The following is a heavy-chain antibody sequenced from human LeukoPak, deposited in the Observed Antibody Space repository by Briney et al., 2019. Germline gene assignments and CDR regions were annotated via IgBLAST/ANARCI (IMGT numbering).Heavy chain of an antibody. D-gene: IGHD2-2*01. CDR2: ISSCGSTI. CDR1: GFTFSSFE. J-gene: IGHJ4*02. Sequence: QPGGSLRLSCAASGFTFSSFEMMWVRKAPGEGLEWVSYISSCGSTIFYADSVMGRFTITRDNAKNSLYLLMNSLRAEDTAVYYCAREYQHAYFDSWGQGTLVTVSS. V-gene: IGHV3-48*03. CDR3: AREYQHAYFDS.